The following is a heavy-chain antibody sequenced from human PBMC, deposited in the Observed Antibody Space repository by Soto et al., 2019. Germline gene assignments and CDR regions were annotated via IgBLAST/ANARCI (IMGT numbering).Heavy chain of an antibody. J-gene: IGHJ4*02. Sequence: PSETLSLTCTVSGGSISSGGYYWSWIRQHPGKGLEWIGYIYYSGSTYYNPSLKSRVTISVDTSKNQFSLKLSSVTAADTAVYYCARSKYYDDSSGAIDYWGQGTLVTVSS. CDR3: ARSKYYDDSSGAIDY. CDR2: IYYSGST. V-gene: IGHV4-31*03. CDR1: GGSISSGGYY. D-gene: IGHD3-22*01.